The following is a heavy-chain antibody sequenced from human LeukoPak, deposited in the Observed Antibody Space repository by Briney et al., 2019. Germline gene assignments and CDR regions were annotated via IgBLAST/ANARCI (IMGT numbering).Heavy chain of an antibody. CDR2: VYYRGSP. J-gene: IGHJ6*02. Sequence: SETLSLTCIVSGGSISSYYWSWIRQSPGKGLEWIGHVYYRGSPNYNPSLKSRVTISLDTSKNQISLKLSSVTPADTAIYYCARISAAGSFYHFYGMDVWGQGTTVTVSS. D-gene: IGHD6-13*01. CDR1: GGSISSYY. CDR3: ARISAAGSFYHFYGMDV. V-gene: IGHV4-59*01.